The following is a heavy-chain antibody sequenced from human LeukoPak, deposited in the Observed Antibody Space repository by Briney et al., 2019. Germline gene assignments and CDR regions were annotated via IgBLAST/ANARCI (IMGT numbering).Heavy chain of an antibody. CDR2: IYTSGST. CDR1: GGSFSIYY. CDR3: ARVAVPAAIPEYSGYDYYYFDY. J-gene: IGHJ4*02. D-gene: IGHD5-12*01. V-gene: IGHV4-4*07. Sequence: SETLSLTCTVSGGSFSIYYWSWIRQPAGKGLEWIGRIYTSGSTNYNPSLKSRVTMSVDASKNQFSLKQSSVTAADTAVYYCARVAVPAAIPEYSGYDYYYFDYWGQGTLVTVSS.